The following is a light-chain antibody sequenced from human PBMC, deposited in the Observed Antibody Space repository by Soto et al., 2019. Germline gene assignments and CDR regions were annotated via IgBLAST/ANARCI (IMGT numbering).Light chain of an antibody. J-gene: IGLJ2*01. CDR1: SSDVGGYNC. CDR2: EVS. Sequence: QSALTQPASVSGSPGQSITISCTGTSSDVGGYNCVSWYQQHPGKAPKLMVYEVSNRPSGVSNRFSGSKSGSTASLTISGLQAEDEADYYCSSFTSTSTPVVFGGGTKLTVL. CDR3: SSFTSTSTPVV. V-gene: IGLV2-14*01.